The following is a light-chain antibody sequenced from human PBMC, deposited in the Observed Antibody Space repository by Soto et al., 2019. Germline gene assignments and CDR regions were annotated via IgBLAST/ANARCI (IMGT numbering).Light chain of an antibody. CDR1: QSFSNSS. CDR3: QVYGNSPRCT. Sequence: EIVLTQSPGTLSLSPGERATFSCRASQSFSNSSLAWYHQKPGQAPRLLLFAASRRATGIPDTFSGSGSGTVFTLTISRLEHDDFAVYYCQVYGNSPRCTFGQGTRLEIK. V-gene: IGKV3-20*01. CDR2: AAS. J-gene: IGKJ2*02.